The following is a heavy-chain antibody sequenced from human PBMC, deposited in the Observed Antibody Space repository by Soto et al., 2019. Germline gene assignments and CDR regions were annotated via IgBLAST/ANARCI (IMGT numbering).Heavy chain of an antibody. J-gene: IGHJ4*02. CDR1: GGSISSGGYS. V-gene: IGHV4-30-2*01. CDR3: AKRAVAGSFDY. CDR2: IYHSGST. Sequence: SETLSLTCAVSGGSISSGGYSWSWIRQPPGKGLEWIGYIYHSGSTYYADSVKGRFTISRDNSKNTLYLQMNSLRAEDTAVYYCAKRAVAGSFDYWGQGTLVTVSS. D-gene: IGHD6-19*01.